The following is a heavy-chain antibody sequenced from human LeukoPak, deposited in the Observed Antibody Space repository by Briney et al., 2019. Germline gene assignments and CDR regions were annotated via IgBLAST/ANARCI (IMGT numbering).Heavy chain of an antibody. J-gene: IGHJ4*02. CDR1: GFTFSSYA. CDR3: ATFTMIGLGCFDY. Sequence: PGGSLRLSCAASGFTFSSYAMHWVRQAPGKGLEWVAVISYDGSNKYYADSVKGRFTISRDNSKNTLYLQMNSLRAEDTAVYYCATFTMIGLGCFDYWGQGTLVTVSS. D-gene: IGHD3-22*01. V-gene: IGHV3-30-3*01. CDR2: ISYDGSNK.